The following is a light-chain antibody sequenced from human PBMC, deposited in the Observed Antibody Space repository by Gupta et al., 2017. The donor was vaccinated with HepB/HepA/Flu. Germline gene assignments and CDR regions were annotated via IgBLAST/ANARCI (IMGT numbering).Light chain of an antibody. V-gene: IGLV3-1*01. Sequence: SYELTQPPSVSVSPGQTASITCSGDKLGDKYASWYQQKPGQSPVLVIYKDNKRPSGIPGRFSGSNSGNTATLNISGTQAMDEADYYCQAWDISTWVFGGGTKLTGL. J-gene: IGLJ3*02. CDR3: QAWDISTWV. CDR1: KLGDKY. CDR2: KDN.